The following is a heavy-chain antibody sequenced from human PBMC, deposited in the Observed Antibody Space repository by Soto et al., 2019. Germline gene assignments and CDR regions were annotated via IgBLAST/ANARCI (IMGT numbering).Heavy chain of an antibody. Sequence: SETLSLTCAVSGGSTSSSNWWSWVRQPPGKGLEWIGEIYHSGSTNYNPSLKSRVTVSVDKSKNQFSLKLSSVTAADTAVYYCARDRRHYYGSGSYYNVNWFDPWGQGTLVTVSS. CDR3: ARDRRHYYGSGSYYNVNWFDP. J-gene: IGHJ5*02. CDR2: IYHSGST. V-gene: IGHV4-4*02. D-gene: IGHD3-10*01. CDR1: GGSTSSSNW.